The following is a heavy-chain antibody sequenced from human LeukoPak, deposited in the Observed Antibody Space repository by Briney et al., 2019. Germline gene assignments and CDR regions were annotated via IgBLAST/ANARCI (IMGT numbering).Heavy chain of an antibody. CDR2: IYYTWDT. D-gene: IGHD5-12*01. V-gene: IGHV4-39*01. Sequence: SETLSLTCTVSGGSISSSSSYYWGWIRQPPGKGLEWIGSIYYTWDTYYNSSLKSRVTISVDTSKNQFSLKLSSVTAADTALYYCARLRGYTDGNPGYWGQGSLVTVSS. CDR1: GGSISSSSSYY. J-gene: IGHJ4*02. CDR3: ARLRGYTDGNPGY.